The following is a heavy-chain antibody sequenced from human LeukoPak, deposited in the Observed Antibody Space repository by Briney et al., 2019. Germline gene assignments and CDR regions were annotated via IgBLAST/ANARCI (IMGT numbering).Heavy chain of an antibody. V-gene: IGHV4-59*01. D-gene: IGHD6-13*01. CDR2: IDYSGST. J-gene: IGHJ4*02. Sequence: SETLSLTCTVSGGSISSYYWSWIRQPPGKGLGWIGYIDYSGSTNYNPSLKSRVTISVDTSKNQFSLKLSSVTAADTAVYYCARVSGIARSNYFDYWGQGTLVTVSS. CDR1: GGSISSYY. CDR3: ARVSGIARSNYFDY.